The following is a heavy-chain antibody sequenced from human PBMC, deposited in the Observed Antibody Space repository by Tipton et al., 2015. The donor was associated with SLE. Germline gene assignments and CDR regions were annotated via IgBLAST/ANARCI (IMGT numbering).Heavy chain of an antibody. J-gene: IGHJ4*02. V-gene: IGHV4-39*07. CDR2: IYYSGTAH. CDR3: ARVGDYYNSGSRVFDH. CDR1: GGSISSSSYY. Sequence: TLSLTCTVSGGSISSSSYYWGWIRQPPGKGLEWIGSIYYSGTAHYEIPSLKSRVTISIDTSNNQFSLRLTSVTAADTAVYFCARVGDYYNSGSRVFDHWGQGILVTVSS. D-gene: IGHD3-10*01.